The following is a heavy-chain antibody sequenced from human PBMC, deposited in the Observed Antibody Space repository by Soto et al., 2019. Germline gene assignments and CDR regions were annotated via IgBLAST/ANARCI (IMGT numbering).Heavy chain of an antibody. CDR2: ISYDGSNK. D-gene: IGHD2-2*01. J-gene: IGHJ6*02. V-gene: IGHV3-30*03. Sequence: GGSLRLSCAASGFTFSSYGMHWVRQAPGKGLEWVAVISYDGSNKYYADSVKGRFTISRDNSKNTLYLQMNSLRAEDTAVYYCARDPNCISTSCYFYPEGGMDVWGQGTTVTVSS. CDR3: ARDPNCISTSCYFYPEGGMDV. CDR1: GFTFSSYG.